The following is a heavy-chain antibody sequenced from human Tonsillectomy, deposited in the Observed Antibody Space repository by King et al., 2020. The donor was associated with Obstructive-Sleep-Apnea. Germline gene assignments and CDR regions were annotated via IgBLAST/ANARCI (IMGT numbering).Heavy chain of an antibody. CDR2: ISSSSSYT. V-gene: IGHV3-11*06. CDR3: ARAFAGPYCSGGSCPYYYGMDV. Sequence: VQLVESGGGLVKPGGSLRLSCAASGFTFSDYYMSWIRQAPGKGLEWVSYISSSSSYTNYADSVKGRFTISRDNAKNSLSLQMNSLRAEDTAVYYCARAFAGPYCSGGSCPYYYGMDVWGQGTTVTVSS. J-gene: IGHJ6*02. D-gene: IGHD2-15*01. CDR1: GFTFSDYY.